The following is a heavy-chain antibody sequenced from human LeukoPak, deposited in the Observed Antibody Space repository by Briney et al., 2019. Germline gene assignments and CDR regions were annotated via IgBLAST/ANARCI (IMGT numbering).Heavy chain of an antibody. Sequence: ASVKVSCTASGYTFTSYSMRWLLQDPGQGLLWMGWINTNTGNPTYAQGFTGRFVFSLDTSVSTAYLQISSLKAEDTAVYYCARPTITMVRGVSFYYYMDVWGKGTTVTVSS. D-gene: IGHD3-10*01. V-gene: IGHV7-4-1*02. CDR1: GYTFTSYS. CDR3: ARPTITMVRGVSFYYYMDV. CDR2: INTNTGNP. J-gene: IGHJ6*03.